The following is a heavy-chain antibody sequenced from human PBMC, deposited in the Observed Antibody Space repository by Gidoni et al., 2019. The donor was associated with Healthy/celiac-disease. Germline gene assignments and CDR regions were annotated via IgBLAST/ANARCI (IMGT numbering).Heavy chain of an antibody. D-gene: IGHD3-10*01. CDR2: IYYSGST. CDR1: GGSISSSSYY. V-gene: IGHV4-39*01. J-gene: IGHJ4*02. Sequence: QLQLQESCPGLVKPSETLSLTCTVSGGSISSSSYYWGWIRQPPGKGLEWIGSIYYSGSTYYNPSLKSRVTISVDTSKNQFSLKLSSVTAADTAVYYCARARNYYGSGSYYSRGYYFDYWGQGTLVTVSS. CDR3: ARARNYYGSGSYYSRGYYFDY.